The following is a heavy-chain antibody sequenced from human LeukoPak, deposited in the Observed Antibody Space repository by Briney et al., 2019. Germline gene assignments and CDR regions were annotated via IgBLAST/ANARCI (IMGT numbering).Heavy chain of an antibody. V-gene: IGHV1-18*01. CDR3: ARERISGHYLGAFDI. Sequence: PGASVKVSCKASGYTFTSYGISWVRQAPGQGLEWMGWISAYNGNTNYAQKLQGRVTMTTDTSTSTAYMELRSLRSDDTAVYYCARERISGHYLGAFDIWGQGTMVTVSS. CDR1: GYTFTSYG. CDR2: ISAYNGNT. J-gene: IGHJ3*02. D-gene: IGHD3-22*01.